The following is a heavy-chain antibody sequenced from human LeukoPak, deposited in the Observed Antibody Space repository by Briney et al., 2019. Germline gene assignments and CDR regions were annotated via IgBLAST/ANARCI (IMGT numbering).Heavy chain of an antibody. J-gene: IGHJ4*02. CDR3: AKGGSTSPNGINDY. CDR1: TFPFSSHG. D-gene: IGHD2-2*01. CDR2: ISAGSST. V-gene: IGHV3-23*01. Sequence: GGSLRLSCAASTFPFSSHGMSWVRQAPGKGPEWVSAISAGSSTYYADSVKGRFTISRDNSKNTLYLQMNSLRAEDTAVYYCAKGGSTSPNGINDYWGQGTLVTVSS.